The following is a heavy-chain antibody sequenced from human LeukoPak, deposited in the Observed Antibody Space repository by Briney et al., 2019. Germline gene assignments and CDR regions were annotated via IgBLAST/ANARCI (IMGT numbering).Heavy chain of an antibody. CDR3: AKRGVVIRVILVGFHKEANYFDS. V-gene: IGHV3-23*01. D-gene: IGHD3-22*01. J-gene: IGHJ4*02. CDR1: GITLTNYG. CDR2: ISDSGGRT. Sequence: GGSLRLSCAVSGITLTNYGMSWVRQAPGKGLEWVAGISDSGGRTKYADSVKGRFTVSRDNPKNTLYLQMNSLKTEDTAVYFCAKRGVVIRVILVGFHKEANYFDSWGRGALVTVSS.